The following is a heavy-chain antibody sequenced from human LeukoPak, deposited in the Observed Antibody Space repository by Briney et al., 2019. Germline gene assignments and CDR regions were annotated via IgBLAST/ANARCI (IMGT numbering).Heavy chain of an antibody. CDR3: ARGGID. CDR2: IIPIFGTA. D-gene: IGHD3-10*01. Sequence: AASVKVSCKASGGTFSSYAISWVRQAPGQGLEWMGGIIPIFGTANYAQKFQGRVTMTRNTSISTAYMELSSLRSEDTAVYYCARGGIDWGQGTLVTVSS. CDR1: GGTFSSYA. V-gene: IGHV1-69*05. J-gene: IGHJ4*02.